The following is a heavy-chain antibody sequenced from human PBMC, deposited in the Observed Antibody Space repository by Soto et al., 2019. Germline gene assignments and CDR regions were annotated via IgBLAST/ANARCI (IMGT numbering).Heavy chain of an antibody. CDR2: INSDGSST. D-gene: IGHD3-10*01. CDR1: GFTFSSYW. J-gene: IGHJ5*02. V-gene: IGHV3-74*01. Sequence: GGSLRLSCAASGFTFSSYWMHWVRQAPGKGLVWVSRINSDGSSTSYADSVKGRFTISRDNAKNTLYLQMNSLRAEDTAVYYCARDGGVRGLYGSGSLDWFDPWGQGTLVTVSS. CDR3: ARDGGVRGLYGSGSLDWFDP.